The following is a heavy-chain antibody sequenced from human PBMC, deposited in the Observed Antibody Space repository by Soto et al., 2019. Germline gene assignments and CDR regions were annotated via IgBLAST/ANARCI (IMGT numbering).Heavy chain of an antibody. J-gene: IGHJ4*02. D-gene: IGHD2-2*01. V-gene: IGHV4-34*01. CDR2: INHSGST. Sequence: QVQLQQWGAGLLKPSETLSLTCAVYGGSFSGYYWSWIRQPPGKGLEWIGEINHSGSTNYNPSLKSRVTISVDTPKNQFSLKLSSVTAAHTAVYYCARGKVSHVVPAAMGFDYWGQGTPVTVSS. CDR3: ARGKVSHVVPAAMGFDY. CDR1: GGSFSGYY.